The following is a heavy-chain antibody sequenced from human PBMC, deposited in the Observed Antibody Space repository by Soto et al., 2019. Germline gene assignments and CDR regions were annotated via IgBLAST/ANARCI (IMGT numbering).Heavy chain of an antibody. D-gene: IGHD3-3*01. J-gene: IGHJ4*02. CDR2: IWYDGSNK. CDR1: GFTFSSYG. Sequence: HPGGSLRLSCAASGFTFSSYGMHWVRQAPGKGLEWVAVIWYDGSNKYYADSVKGRFTISRDNSKNTLYLQMNSLRAEDTAVYYCARFFRTFWSGSYFDYWGQGPLVTVSS. CDR3: ARFFRTFWSGSYFDY. V-gene: IGHV3-33*01.